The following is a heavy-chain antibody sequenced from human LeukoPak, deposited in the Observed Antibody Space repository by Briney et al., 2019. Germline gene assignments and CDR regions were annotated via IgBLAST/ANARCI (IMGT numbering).Heavy chain of an antibody. J-gene: IGHJ4*02. CDR2: IHHSGDT. CDR1: GASISSGDY. V-gene: IGHV4-34*01. Sequence: PSETLSLTCAVSGASISSGDYWSWVRQSPGKGLEWIGEIHHSGDTNYNPSLKSRVTISVDTSKNNFSLKLTSLTVADTAVYYCARHERSVAVAGSFDFWGQGTLVTVSS. D-gene: IGHD6-19*01. CDR3: ARHERSVAVAGSFDF.